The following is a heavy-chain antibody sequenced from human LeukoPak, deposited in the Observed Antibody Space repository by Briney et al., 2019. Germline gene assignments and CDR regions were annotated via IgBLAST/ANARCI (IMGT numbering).Heavy chain of an antibody. J-gene: IGHJ6*03. CDR1: RFTFSNYW. CDR3: ARDGATFSGYDWYYYMDV. CDR2: MKQDGSEK. V-gene: IGHV3-7*01. Sequence: GGSLRLSCAASRFTFSNYWMSWVRQAPGKGLEWVANMKQDGSEKYYVDSVKGRFTISRDNAKNSMYLQMNSLRAEDTAVYYCARDGATFSGYDWYYYMDVWGKGTTVTVSS. D-gene: IGHD5-12*01.